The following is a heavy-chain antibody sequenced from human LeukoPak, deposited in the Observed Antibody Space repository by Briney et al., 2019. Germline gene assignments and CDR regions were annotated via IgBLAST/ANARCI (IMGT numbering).Heavy chain of an antibody. J-gene: IGHJ4*02. CDR1: GFTFSSYA. D-gene: IGHD3-22*01. Sequence: GGSLRLSCAASGFTFSSYAMHWVRQAPGKGLEWVSYISSSSSTIYYADSVKGRFTISRDNAKNSLYLQMNSLRDEDTAVYYCARDFTYYYDSSGYYPEDYWGQGTLVTVSS. V-gene: IGHV3-48*02. CDR2: ISSSSSTI. CDR3: ARDFTYYYDSSGYYPEDY.